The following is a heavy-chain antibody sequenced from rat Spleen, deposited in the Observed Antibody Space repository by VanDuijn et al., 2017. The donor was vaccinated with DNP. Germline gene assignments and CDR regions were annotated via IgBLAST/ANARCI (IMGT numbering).Heavy chain of an antibody. CDR2: ISPSGGST. Sequence: EVQLVESGGDLVRPGRSLRLSCVASGFTFNNYWMTWIRQAPTKGLEWVASISPSGGSTYYRDSVKGRFTISRDNAKSTLYLQMDSLRSEDTATYYCATLTSYAMDAWGQGTSVTVSS. CDR3: ATLTSYAMDA. D-gene: IGHD1-1*01. CDR1: GFTFNNYW. V-gene: IGHV5-19*01. J-gene: IGHJ4*01.